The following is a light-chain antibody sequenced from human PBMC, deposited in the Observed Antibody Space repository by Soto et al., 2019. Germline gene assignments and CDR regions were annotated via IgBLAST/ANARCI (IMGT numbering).Light chain of an antibody. CDR1: SSDVGTYNL. Sequence: QSALTQHASVSRSPGQSLTISCTGTSSDVGTYNLVSWYQQHPGKAPKLMIYEGTKRPSGVSNRFSGSKSGNTASLTISGLQAEDEADYFCCSYAGSSTHVGFVGGTKLTVL. CDR2: EGT. J-gene: IGLJ2*01. CDR3: CSYAGSSTHVG. V-gene: IGLV2-23*01.